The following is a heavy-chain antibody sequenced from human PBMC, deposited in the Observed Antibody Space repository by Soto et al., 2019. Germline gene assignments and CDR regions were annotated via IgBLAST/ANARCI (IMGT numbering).Heavy chain of an antibody. V-gene: IGHV1-18*01. CDR3: ARVLCGGSCYYYYYGMDV. D-gene: IGHD2-15*01. CDR2: ISAYNGNT. CDR1: GYTFTSYG. J-gene: IGHJ6*02. Sequence: ASVKVSCKASGYTFTSYGISWVRQAPGQGLEWMGWISAYNGNTNYAQKLQGRVTMTTDTSTSTAYMELRSLRSDDTAVYYCARVLCGGSCYYYYYGMDVWGQGTTVTV.